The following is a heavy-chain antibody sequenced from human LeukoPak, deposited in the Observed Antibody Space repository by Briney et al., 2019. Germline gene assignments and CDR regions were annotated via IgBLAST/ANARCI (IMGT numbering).Heavy chain of an antibody. CDR2: ISYDGSNK. Sequence: GGSLRLPCAASGFTLSSYGMHWVRQAPGKGLEWVAVISYDGSNKYYADSVKGRFTISRDNSKNTLYLQMNSLRAEDTAVYYCAKDAARPYYYGSGSYYNHFDYWGQGTLVTVSS. J-gene: IGHJ4*02. CDR1: GFTLSSYG. CDR3: AKDAARPYYYGSGSYYNHFDY. V-gene: IGHV3-30*18. D-gene: IGHD3-10*01.